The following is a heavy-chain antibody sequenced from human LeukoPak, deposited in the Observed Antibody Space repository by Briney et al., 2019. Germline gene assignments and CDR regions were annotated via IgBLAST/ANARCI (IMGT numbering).Heavy chain of an antibody. CDR2: IYTSGST. CDR3: ARDILYSSSWAYYFDY. D-gene: IGHD6-13*01. CDR1: GGPISSYY. J-gene: IGHJ4*02. V-gene: IGHV4-4*07. Sequence: RASETLSLTCTVSGGPISSYYWSWIRQPAGKGLEWIGRIYTSGSTNYNPSLKSRVTMSVDTSKNQFSLKLSSVTAADTAVYYCARDILYSSSWAYYFDYWGQGTLVTVSS.